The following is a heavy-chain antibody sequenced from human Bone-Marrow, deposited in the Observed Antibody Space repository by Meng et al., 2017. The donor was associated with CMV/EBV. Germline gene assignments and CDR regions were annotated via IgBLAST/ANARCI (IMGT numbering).Heavy chain of an antibody. V-gene: IGHV3-66*02. Sequence: GESLKISCAASGFTVSSNYMCWVRQAPGKGLEWVSVIYSGGSTYYADSVKGRFTISRDNSKNTLYLQMNSLRAEDTAVYYCAIGEGPAYGPVGYYFDYWGQGTLVTVSS. J-gene: IGHJ4*02. CDR2: IYSGGST. D-gene: IGHD4-17*01. CDR3: AIGEGPAYGPVGYYFDY. CDR1: GFTVSSNY.